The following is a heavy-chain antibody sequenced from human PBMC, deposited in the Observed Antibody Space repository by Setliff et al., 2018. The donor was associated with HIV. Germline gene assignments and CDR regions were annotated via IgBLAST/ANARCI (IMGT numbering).Heavy chain of an antibody. Sequence: PGESLKISCAASGFTRSNYWMTWVRQAPGKGLEWVANIRQDGSDTYYADSVKGRFTVSRDNAKNLLYLEMNGLRGEDTAVYYCARDRDNGGWLQFTLYYFEYWGQGTLVTVSS. CDR3: ARDRDNGGWLQFTLYYFEY. J-gene: IGHJ4*02. CDR1: GFTRSNYW. CDR2: IRQDGSDT. D-gene: IGHD5-12*01. V-gene: IGHV3-7*01.